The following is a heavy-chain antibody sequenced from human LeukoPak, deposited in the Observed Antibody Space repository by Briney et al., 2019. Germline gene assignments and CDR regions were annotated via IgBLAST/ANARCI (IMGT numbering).Heavy chain of an antibody. Sequence: GGSLRLSCAASGFTFSSCSMNWVRQAPGKGLEWVSSISSSSSYIYYADSVKGRFTISRDNAKNSLYLQMNSLRAEDTAVYYCARDHRIFGVVITPDAFDIWGQGTMVTVSS. J-gene: IGHJ3*02. CDR1: GFTFSSCS. D-gene: IGHD3-3*02. CDR2: ISSSSSYI. CDR3: ARDHRIFGVVITPDAFDI. V-gene: IGHV3-21*01.